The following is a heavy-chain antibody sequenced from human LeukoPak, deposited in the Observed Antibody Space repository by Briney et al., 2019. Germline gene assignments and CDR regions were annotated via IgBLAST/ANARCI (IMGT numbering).Heavy chain of an antibody. J-gene: IGHJ5*01. CDR3: IKAGGAGSYYYWFDY. V-gene: IGHV3-9*01. CDR1: GFTFDNYA. D-gene: IGHD3-10*01. CDR2: ISWSSDTI. Sequence: GGSLRLSCAASGFTFDNYAMHWVRQAPGKGLEWVSGISWSSDTIGYADSVKGRFTISRDSAKNSLYLQMNSLRPEDTALYYCIKAGGAGSYYYWFDYWGQGTLVTVSS.